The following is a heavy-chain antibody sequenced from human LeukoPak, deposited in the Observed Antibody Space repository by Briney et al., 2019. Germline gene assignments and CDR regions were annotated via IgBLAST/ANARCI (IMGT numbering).Heavy chain of an antibody. V-gene: IGHV3-21*01. CDR2: ISSSSSYI. D-gene: IGHD3-3*01. J-gene: IGHJ3*02. CDR1: GFTFSSYW. CDR3: ARDGPPSGLFYDFWSGYTYAFDI. Sequence: GGSLRLSCAPSGFTFSSYWMSGVRQAPGKGLEWVSSISSSSSYIYYADSVKGRFTISRDNAKNSLYLQMNSLRAEDTAVYYCARDGPPSGLFYDFWSGYTYAFDIWGQGTMVTVSS.